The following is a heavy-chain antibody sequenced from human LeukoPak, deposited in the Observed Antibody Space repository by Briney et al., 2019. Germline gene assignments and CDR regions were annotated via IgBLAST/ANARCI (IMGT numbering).Heavy chain of an antibody. V-gene: IGHV3-30-3*01. CDR2: ISYDANDK. J-gene: IGHJ4*02. CDR3: AKDGMPAALGVDY. CDR1: GFTFSNYA. Sequence: GGSLRLSCAASGFTFSNYAMHWVRQAPGKGLEWVAVISYDANDKYYADSVKGRFTISRDNSKNTLYLQMNSLRGEDTAVYYCAKDGMPAALGVDYWAQGTLVTVSS. D-gene: IGHD2-2*01.